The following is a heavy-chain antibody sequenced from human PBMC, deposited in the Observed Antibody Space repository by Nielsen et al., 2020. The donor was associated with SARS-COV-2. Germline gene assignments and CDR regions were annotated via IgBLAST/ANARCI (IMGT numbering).Heavy chain of an antibody. Sequence: SVKVSCKASGGTFTSYAISWVRQAPGQGLEWVGGIVPVFGTRNYAQKFQGRVTITADESASIAYMELSSLMSDDTAVYYCATPGATPGEYFKYWGQGSLVTVSS. D-gene: IGHD2-15*01. CDR3: ATPGATPGEYFKY. CDR2: IVPVFGTR. CDR1: GGTFTSYA. J-gene: IGHJ1*01. V-gene: IGHV1-69*13.